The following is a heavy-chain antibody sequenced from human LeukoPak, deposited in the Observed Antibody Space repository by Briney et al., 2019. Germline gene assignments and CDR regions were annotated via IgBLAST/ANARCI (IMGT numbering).Heavy chain of an antibody. CDR3: ARVFLDGWPDYYYYGMDA. V-gene: IGHV4-34*01. CDR1: GGSFSGYY. Sequence: SETLSLTCAVYGGSFSGYYWSWIRQPPGKGLEWTGEINHSGSTNYNPSLKSRVTISVDTSKNQFSLKLSSVTAADTAVYYCARVFLDGWPDYYYYGMDAWGQGTTVTVSS. D-gene: IGHD5-24*01. CDR2: INHSGST. J-gene: IGHJ6*02.